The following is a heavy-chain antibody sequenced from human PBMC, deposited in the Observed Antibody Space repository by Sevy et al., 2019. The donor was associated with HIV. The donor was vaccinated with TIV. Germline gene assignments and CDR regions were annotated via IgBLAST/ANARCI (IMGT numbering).Heavy chain of an antibody. D-gene: IGHD3-22*01. CDR1: GFTFSRYA. CDR2: IRGSGGSGDKT. V-gene: IGHV3-23*01. CDR3: ARKYDSSGYFDY. J-gene: IGHJ4*02. Sequence: GGSLRLSCAASGFTFSRYAMNWVRQAPGKGLEWVSGIRGSGGSGDKTNYADSVKGRFTISRDDSKNSLYLQLNSLRAEDTAIYYCARKYDSSGYFDYWGQGTLVTVSS.